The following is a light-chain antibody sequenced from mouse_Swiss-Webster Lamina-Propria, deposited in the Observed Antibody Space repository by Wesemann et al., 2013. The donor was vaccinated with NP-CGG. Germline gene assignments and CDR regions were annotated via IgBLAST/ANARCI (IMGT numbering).Light chain of an antibody. CDR1: QSVLYSSNQKNY. Sequence: IMMTQSPSSLAVSAGEKVTMSCKSSQSVLYSSNQKNYLAWYQQKPGQSPKALIYSASYRYSGVPDRFTGSGSGTDFTLTISNVQSEDLAEYFCQQYNSYPLTFGAGTKLELK. CDR2: SAS. J-gene: IGKJ5*01. V-gene: IGKV8-27*01. CDR3: QQYNSYPLT.